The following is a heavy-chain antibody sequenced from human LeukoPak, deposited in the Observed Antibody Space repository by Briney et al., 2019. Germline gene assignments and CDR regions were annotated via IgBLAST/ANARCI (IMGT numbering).Heavy chain of an antibody. CDR2: IYSDGST. Sequence: GGSLRRSCAASGFTVTSNYMSWVRQAPGKGLEWVSIIYSDGSTNYADSVKGRSTSSRDNSKNTLHLQMNSLRAEDTAMYYCARVKRGNYFDYWGQGTLVTVSS. V-gene: IGHV3-53*01. CDR1: GFTVTSNY. CDR3: ARVKRGNYFDY. D-gene: IGHD3-16*01. J-gene: IGHJ4*02.